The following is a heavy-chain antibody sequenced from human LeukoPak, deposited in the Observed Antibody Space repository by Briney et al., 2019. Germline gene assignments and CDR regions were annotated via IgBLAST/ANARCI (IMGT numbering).Heavy chain of an antibody. J-gene: IGHJ4*02. D-gene: IGHD6-13*01. V-gene: IGHV3-48*03. Sequence: GGSLRLSCAASGFTFSSYEMNWVRQAPGKGLEWVSYISSSGSTIYYADSVKGRFTISRDNAKNSLHLQMNSLRAEDTAVYYCARGSMGIAAAGTDYWGQGTLVTVSS. CDR3: ARGSMGIAAAGTDY. CDR2: ISSSGSTI. CDR1: GFTFSSYE.